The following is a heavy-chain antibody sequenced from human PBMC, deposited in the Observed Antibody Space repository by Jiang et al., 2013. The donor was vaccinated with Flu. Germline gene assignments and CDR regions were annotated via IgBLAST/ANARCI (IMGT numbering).Heavy chain of an antibody. CDR2: MNPNSGNT. Sequence: GLEWMGWMNPNSGNTGYAQKFQGRVTMTRNTSISTAYMELSSLRSEDTAVYYCASLQQLEPRYWYFDLWGRGTLVTVSS. CDR3: ASLQQLEPRYWYFDL. D-gene: IGHD6-6*01. J-gene: IGHJ2*01. V-gene: IGHV1-8*01.